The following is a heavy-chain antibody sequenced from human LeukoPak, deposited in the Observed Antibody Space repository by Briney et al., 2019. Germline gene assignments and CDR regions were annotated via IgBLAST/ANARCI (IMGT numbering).Heavy chain of an antibody. V-gene: IGHV3-23*01. Sequence: GGSLRLSCAASGFTFSSYAMSWVRQAPGKGLEWVSAISGSGGSTYYADSVKGRFTISRDNAKNTLYLQMNSLRAEDTAVYYCARRNYLGGFDPWGQGTLVTVSS. CDR1: GFTFSSYA. J-gene: IGHJ5*02. CDR2: ISGSGGST. CDR3: ARRNYLGGFDP. D-gene: IGHD3-10*01.